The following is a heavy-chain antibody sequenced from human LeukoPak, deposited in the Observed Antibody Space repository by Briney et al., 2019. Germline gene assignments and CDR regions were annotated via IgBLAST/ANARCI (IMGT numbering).Heavy chain of an antibody. D-gene: IGHD6-13*01. J-gene: IGHJ6*03. CDR1: GYTFTGYY. V-gene: IGHV1-2*02. Sequence: ASVKVSCKASGYTFTGYYMHWVRQAPGQGLEWMGWINPNSGDTNSAQKFEGRVTMTRDTSISTAYMELSRLRSDDTAVYYCARDGYSSSWYGGYYYYMDVWGKGTTVTVSS. CDR2: INPNSGDT. CDR3: ARDGYSSSWYGGYYYYMDV.